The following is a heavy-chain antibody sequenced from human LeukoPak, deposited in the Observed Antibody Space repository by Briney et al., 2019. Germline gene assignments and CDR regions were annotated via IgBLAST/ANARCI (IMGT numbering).Heavy chain of an antibody. J-gene: IGHJ1*01. CDR1: GGSISSYY. CDR2: IYYSGST. CDR3: ATEISINGVRAPGVTAYFQH. D-gene: IGHD2-8*01. V-gene: IGHV4-59*01. Sequence: SETLSLTCTVSGGSISSYYWSWIRQPPGKGLEWIGYIYYSGSTNYNPSLKSRVTISVDTSKNQFSLKLSSVTAADTAVYYCATEISINGVRAPGVTAYFQHWGQGTLVTVSS.